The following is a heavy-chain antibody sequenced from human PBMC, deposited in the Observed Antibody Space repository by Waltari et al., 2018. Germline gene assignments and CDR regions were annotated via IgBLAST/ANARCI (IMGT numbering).Heavy chain of an antibody. CDR1: GFTVSSNY. J-gene: IGHJ3*02. CDR2: IYSGGST. V-gene: IGHV3-53*02. D-gene: IGHD2-21*01. Sequence: EEQLVETGGGLIQPGGSLRLSCAASGFTVSSNYMSWVRQAPGKGLEWVSVIYSGGSTYYADSVKGRFTISRDNSKNTLYLQMNSLRAEDTAVYYCARDMAPCGGDCYSAFDIWGQGTMVTVSS. CDR3: ARDMAPCGGDCYSAFDI.